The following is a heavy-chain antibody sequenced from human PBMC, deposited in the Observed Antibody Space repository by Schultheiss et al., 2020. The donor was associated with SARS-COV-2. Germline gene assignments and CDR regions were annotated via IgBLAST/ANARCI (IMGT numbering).Heavy chain of an antibody. J-gene: IGHJ6*02. CDR3: ARDFWSGQLRDYYYGMDV. D-gene: IGHD3-3*01. CDR2: ISSSSSTI. Sequence: GESLKISCAASGFTFSSYSMNWVRQAPGKGLEWVSYISSSSSTIYYADSVKGRFTISRDNSKNTLYLQMNSLRAEDTAVYYCARDFWSGQLRDYYYGMDVWGQGTTVTVSS. V-gene: IGHV3-48*01. CDR1: GFTFSSYS.